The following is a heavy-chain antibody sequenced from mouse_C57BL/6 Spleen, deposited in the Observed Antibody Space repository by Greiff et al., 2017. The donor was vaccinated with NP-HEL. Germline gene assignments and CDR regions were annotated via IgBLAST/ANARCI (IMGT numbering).Heavy chain of an antibody. V-gene: IGHV1-82*01. CDR1: GYAFSSSW. J-gene: IGHJ2*01. CDR2: IYPGDGDT. D-gene: IGHD1-1*01. Sequence: QVQLQQSGPELVKPGASVKISCKASGYAFSSSWMNWVKQRPGKGLEWIGRIYPGDGDTNYNGKFKGKATLTADKSSSTAYMQLSSLTSEDSAVYFCARRAPFITTVGDYFDYWGQGTTLTVSS. CDR3: ARRAPFITTVGDYFDY.